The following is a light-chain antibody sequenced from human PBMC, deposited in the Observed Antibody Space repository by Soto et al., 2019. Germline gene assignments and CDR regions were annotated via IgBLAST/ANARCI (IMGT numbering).Light chain of an antibody. V-gene: IGKV1-39*01. CDR1: QSISDD. CDR3: QQSYSLPLT. J-gene: IGKJ3*01. Sequence: DIQMTQSPSSLSASVGDRVAITCRSSQSISDDLNWYQQKPGKALKLVIYGASNLQSGVPPRFSGSGSGSEFTLTISGLQPEDFAIYFCQQSYSLPLTFGPGTKVDV. CDR2: GAS.